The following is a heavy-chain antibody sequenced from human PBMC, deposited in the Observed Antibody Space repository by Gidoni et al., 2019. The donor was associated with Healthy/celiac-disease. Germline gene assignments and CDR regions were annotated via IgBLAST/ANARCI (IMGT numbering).Heavy chain of an antibody. V-gene: IGHV1-18*01. CDR1: GYTFTSYG. D-gene: IGHD6-19*01. CDR3: ASMRATRGWYLVGY. CDR2: ISAYNGNT. J-gene: IGHJ4*02. Sequence: QVQLVQSGAEVKKPGASVKVSCKASGYTFTSYGISWVRQAPGQGLEWMGWISAYNGNTNYAKKLQGRVTMTTDTSTSTAYMELRSLRSDDTAVYYCASMRATRGWYLVGYWGQGTLVTVSS.